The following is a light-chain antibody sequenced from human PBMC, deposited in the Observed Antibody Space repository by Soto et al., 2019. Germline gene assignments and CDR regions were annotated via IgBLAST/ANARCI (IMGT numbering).Light chain of an antibody. Sequence: EVVMTQSPANLSVSPGVGATLSCWASQSVSDKLAWYQQKPGQAPRLLIYGASARALGIPDRFSGSGSGTEFSFTVTSLQSEDFAVYYCQQYGSSPPAFGQGTKMEIK. CDR2: GAS. CDR3: QQYGSSPPA. CDR1: QSVSDK. J-gene: IGKJ1*01. V-gene: IGKV3-15*01.